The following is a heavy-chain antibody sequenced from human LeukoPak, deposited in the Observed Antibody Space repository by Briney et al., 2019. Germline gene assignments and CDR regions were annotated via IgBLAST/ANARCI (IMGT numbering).Heavy chain of an antibody. CDR2: ISYDGSNK. Sequence: PGRSLRLSCAASGFTFSSYAMHWVRQAPGKGLEWVAVISYDGSNKYYADSVKGRFTISRDNSKNTLYLQMNSLRAEDTAVYYCAKEIAVAGTGDYWGQGTLVTVSS. CDR1: GFTFSSYA. D-gene: IGHD6-19*01. J-gene: IGHJ4*02. V-gene: IGHV3-30-3*01. CDR3: AKEIAVAGTGDY.